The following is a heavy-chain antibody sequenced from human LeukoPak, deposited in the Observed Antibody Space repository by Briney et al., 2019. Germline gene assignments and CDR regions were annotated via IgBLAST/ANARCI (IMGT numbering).Heavy chain of an antibody. CDR1: GFTFSDYY. V-gene: IGHV3-11*04. J-gene: IGHJ4*02. D-gene: IGHD5-18*01. CDR3: ARDTPLYSYGIDY. CDR2: ISSSGSTI. Sequence: KPGGSLRLSCAASGFTFSDYYMSWLRQAPGKGLEWVSYISSSGSTIYYADSVKGRFTISRANAKNSLYLQMHSLRAEDTAVYYCARDTPLYSYGIDYWGQGTLVTASS.